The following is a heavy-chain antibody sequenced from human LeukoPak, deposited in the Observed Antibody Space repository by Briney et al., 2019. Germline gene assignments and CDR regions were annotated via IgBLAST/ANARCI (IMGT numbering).Heavy chain of an antibody. D-gene: IGHD3-22*01. CDR3: ARGHSDSRGYYPSYYYYYYYMDV. Sequence: PSETLSLTCAVYGGSFSGYYWSWIRQPPGKGLEWIGEINHSGSTNYNPSLKSRVTISVDTSKNQFSLKLSSVTAADTAVYYCARGHSDSRGYYPSYYYYYYYMDVWGKGTTVTVSS. CDR1: GGSFSGYY. J-gene: IGHJ6*03. CDR2: INHSGST. V-gene: IGHV4-34*01.